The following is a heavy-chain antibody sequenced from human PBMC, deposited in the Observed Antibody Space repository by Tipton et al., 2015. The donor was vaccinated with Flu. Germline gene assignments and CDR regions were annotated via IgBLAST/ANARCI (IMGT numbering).Heavy chain of an antibody. D-gene: IGHD3-10*01. V-gene: IGHV4-59*01. CDR2: IYYSGST. CDR1: GGSISSYY. Sequence: TLSLTCTVSGGSISSYYWSWIRQPPGKGLEWIGYIYYSGSTNYNPSLKSRVTISVDTSKNQFSLKLSSVTAADTAVYYCARAYGSGREGYYFDYWGQGTLVTVSS. J-gene: IGHJ4*02. CDR3: ARAYGSGREGYYFDY.